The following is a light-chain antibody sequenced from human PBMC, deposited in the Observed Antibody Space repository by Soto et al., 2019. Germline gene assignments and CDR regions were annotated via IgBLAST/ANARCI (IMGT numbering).Light chain of an antibody. CDR2: GAS. V-gene: IGKV3-20*01. J-gene: IGKJ1*01. Sequence: EIVLTQSPGTLSLSPGXXXXLXCXASQTVTXNYLAWYQQKSGQAPRLLISGASTRATGIPDRFSGSGSGTDFTLTISRLEPEDFAVYYCQQYVSSPWTFGQGTKVEI. CDR3: QQYVSSPWT. CDR1: QTVTXNY.